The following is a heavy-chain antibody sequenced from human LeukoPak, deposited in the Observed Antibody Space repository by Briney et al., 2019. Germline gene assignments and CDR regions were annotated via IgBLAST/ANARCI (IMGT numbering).Heavy chain of an antibody. V-gene: IGHV1-18*04. J-gene: IGHJ4*02. D-gene: IGHD7-27*01. CDR1: GYTFTSYY. Sequence: ASVKVSCKASGYTFTSYYMHWVRQAPGQGFEWMGWISASNGNTNYAQKFQGRVTMTTDTSTSTAYMELRSLRFDATAVYYCGKGSTLGYWGQGTLVTVSS. CDR2: ISASNGNT. CDR3: GKGSTLGY.